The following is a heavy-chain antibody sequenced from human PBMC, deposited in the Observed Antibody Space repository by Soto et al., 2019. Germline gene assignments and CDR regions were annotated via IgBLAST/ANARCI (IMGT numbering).Heavy chain of an antibody. CDR2: ISSSSSYI. J-gene: IGHJ6*03. V-gene: IGHV3-21*01. CDR1: GFTFSSYS. CDR3: ARESCSGGSCYWDYYYYMDV. Sequence: GGSLRLSCAASGFTFSSYSMNWVRQAPGKGLEWVSSISSSSSYIYYADSVKGRFTISRDNAKNSLYLQMNSLRAEDTAVYYCARESCSGGSCYWDYYYYMDVWGKGTTVTVSS. D-gene: IGHD2-15*01.